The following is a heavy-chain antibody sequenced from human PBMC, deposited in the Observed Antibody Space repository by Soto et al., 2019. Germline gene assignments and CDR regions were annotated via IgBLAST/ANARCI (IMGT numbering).Heavy chain of an antibody. V-gene: IGHV3-23*01. CDR2: ISGSGGST. D-gene: IGHD3-10*01. CDR3: AKGYYGSGSYSSYYSHGMDV. Sequence: PGGSLRLSCAASGFTFSSYAMSWVRQAPGKGLEWVSAISGSGGSTYYADSVKGRFTISRDNSKNTLYLQMNSLRAEDTAVYYCAKGYYGSGSYSSYYSHGMDVWGQGTTVTVSS. J-gene: IGHJ6*02. CDR1: GFTFSSYA.